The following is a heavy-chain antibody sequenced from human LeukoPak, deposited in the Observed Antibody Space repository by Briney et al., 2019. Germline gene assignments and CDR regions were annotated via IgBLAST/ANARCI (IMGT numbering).Heavy chain of an antibody. Sequence: PSATLSLTCHVSGGSLIGHYWSWIRPPPGKGLEWIGEINHSGKTNYNPSLKIRVTISLDTSKNQTSLRLSAVTAADTAVYHCARGGIMVRLSINFLFFYAMDVWGHGTTVTVSS. CDR1: GGSLIGHY. CDR2: INHSGKT. J-gene: IGHJ6*02. D-gene: IGHD3-10*01. CDR3: ARGGIMVRLSINFLFFYAMDV. V-gene: IGHV4-34*01.